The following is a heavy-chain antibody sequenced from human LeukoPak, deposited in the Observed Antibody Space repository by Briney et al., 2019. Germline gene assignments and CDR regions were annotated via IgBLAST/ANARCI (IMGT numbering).Heavy chain of an antibody. Sequence: GGSLRLSCAASGFTFSGHNMNWVRQAPGKGLEWISFVSISSGTIYYADSVSGRFRISRDNAKSSLDLEMNSLRAEDTAVYYCARAMSTFGGVRNYFDSWGQGTLVTVSS. CDR1: GFTFSGHN. D-gene: IGHD3-16*01. CDR2: VSISSGTI. V-gene: IGHV3-48*04. CDR3: ARAMSTFGGVRNYFDS. J-gene: IGHJ4*02.